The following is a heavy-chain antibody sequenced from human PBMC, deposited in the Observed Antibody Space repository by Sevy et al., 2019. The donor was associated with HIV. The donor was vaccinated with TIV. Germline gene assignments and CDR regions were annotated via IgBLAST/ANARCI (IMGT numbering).Heavy chain of an antibody. CDR2: INHSGST. V-gene: IGHV4-34*01. D-gene: IGHD2-2*01. CDR3: ARAPPVVVVPGAPSWFDP. J-gene: IGHJ5*02. CDR1: GGSFSGYY. Sequence: SETLSLTCAVYGGSFSGYYWNWIRQTPGKGLEWIGEINHSGSTNYNPSLRSRVTLSVDTSKNQFSLRLNSVTAADTAVYYCARAPPVVVVPGAPSWFDPWGQGTLVTVSS.